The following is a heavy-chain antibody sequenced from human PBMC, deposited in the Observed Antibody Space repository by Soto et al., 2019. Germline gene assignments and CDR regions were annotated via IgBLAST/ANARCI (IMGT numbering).Heavy chain of an antibody. Sequence: SETPSLTCRVSIASLSSSTYYWSWIRQPTGRGPEWIGSISYSGNTYYTPSLKSRVSISIDTSRNQFSLKLTSVTAADTGVYYCASSSPFHYWGPGILVTVSS. CDR3: ASSSPFHY. CDR1: IASLSSSTYY. V-gene: IGHV4-39*01. J-gene: IGHJ4*02. CDR2: ISYSGNT. D-gene: IGHD6-6*01.